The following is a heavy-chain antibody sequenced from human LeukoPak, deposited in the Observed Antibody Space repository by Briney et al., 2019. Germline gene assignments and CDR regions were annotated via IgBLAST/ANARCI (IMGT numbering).Heavy chain of an antibody. CDR1: GGSISSYY. V-gene: IGHV4-59*01. CDR2: IYYSGST. Sequence: SETLSLTCTVSGGSISSYYWSWIRQPPGKGLEWIGYIYYSGSTNYNPSLKSRVTISVDTSKNQFSLKLSSVTAAGTAVYYCARVVVTAVGYNAFDIWGQGTMVTVSS. CDR3: ARVVVTAVGYNAFDI. J-gene: IGHJ3*02. D-gene: IGHD2-21*02.